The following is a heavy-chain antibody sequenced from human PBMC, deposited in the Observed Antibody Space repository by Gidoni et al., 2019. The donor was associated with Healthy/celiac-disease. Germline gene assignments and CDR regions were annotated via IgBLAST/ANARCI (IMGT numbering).Heavy chain of an antibody. J-gene: IGHJ6*02. D-gene: IGHD3-10*01. CDR2: IIPIFGTA. CDR3: ARDSYGSGLSYYYYGMDV. Sequence: QVQLVQSGAEVKKPGSSVKVSCKASGGTFSSYAISWVRQAPGQGLEWMGGIIPIFGTANYAQKFQGRVTITADKSTSTAYMELSSLRSEDTAVYYCARDSYGSGLSYYYYGMDVWGQGTTVTVSS. CDR1: GGTFSSYA. V-gene: IGHV1-69*06.